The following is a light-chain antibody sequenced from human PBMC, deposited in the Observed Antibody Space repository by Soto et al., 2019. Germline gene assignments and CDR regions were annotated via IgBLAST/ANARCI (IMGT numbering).Light chain of an antibody. CDR1: SSDVGADNY. Sequence: QSVLTQPPSASGSPGQSVTISCTGTSSDVGADNYVSWYQQHPGKAPKLMIYDVSNRPSGVPDRFSGSKSGNTASLTVSGQLCGDEADYCCSSCSGSNNYGVFGGGTKVNVL. CDR3: SSCSGSNNYGV. CDR2: DVS. J-gene: IGLJ3*02. V-gene: IGLV2-8*01.